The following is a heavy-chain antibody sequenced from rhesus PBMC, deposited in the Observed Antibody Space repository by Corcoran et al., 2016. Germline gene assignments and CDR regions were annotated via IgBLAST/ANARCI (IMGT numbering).Heavy chain of an antibody. CDR3: ARDRRGYFLDY. V-gene: IGHV4-65*01. CDR1: GGSVSSSNW. Sequence: QVQLQESGPGLVKPSETLSLTCAVSGGSVSSSNWWSWIRQPPGKGLEWIGYSSGSSGSTYYNPSLKSRVTISTDPSKNQFSLKLSSVTAADTAVYYCARDRRGYFLDYWGQGVLVTVSS. CDR2: SSGSSGST. D-gene: IGHD2-15*01. J-gene: IGHJ4*01.